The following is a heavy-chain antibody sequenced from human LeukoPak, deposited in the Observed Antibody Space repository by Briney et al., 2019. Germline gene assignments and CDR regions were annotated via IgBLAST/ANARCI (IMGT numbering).Heavy chain of an antibody. CDR2: IIPIFGTA. D-gene: IGHD6-13*01. CDR3: AKLEAGRYSSSWYKLDY. CDR1: GGTFSSYA. Sequence: AASVTVSCKASGGTFSSYAISWVRQAPGQGLEWMGGIIPIFGTANYAQKFQGRVTITADESTSTAYMELSSLRSEDTAVYYCAKLEAGRYSSSWYKLDYWGQGTLVTVSS. J-gene: IGHJ4*02. V-gene: IGHV1-69*01.